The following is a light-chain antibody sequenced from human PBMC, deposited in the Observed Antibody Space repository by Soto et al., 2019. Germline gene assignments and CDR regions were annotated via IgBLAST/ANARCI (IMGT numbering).Light chain of an antibody. V-gene: IGKV1-17*02. CDR2: ATF. CDR3: LQFNSYPRT. CDR1: QDIRSD. Sequence: DIQMTQSPSSLSASVGDXXXXXXXASQDIRSDLGWYQQRPGRAPKRLIYATFTLQSGVPSRFSGSRSGTEFTLTISNLQPEDFATYYCLQFNSYPRTFGQGTKVDIK. J-gene: IGKJ1*01.